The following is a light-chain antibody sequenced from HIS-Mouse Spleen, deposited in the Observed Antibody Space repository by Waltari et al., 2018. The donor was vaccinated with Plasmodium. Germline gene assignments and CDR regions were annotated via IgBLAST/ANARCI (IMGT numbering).Light chain of an antibody. Sequence: AIWMTQSPSLLSASTGDRVTISCRMSQGISSYLAWYQQKPGKAPELLIYAASTRATGIPARFSGSGSGTEFTLTISSLQSEDFAVYYCQQYNNWPPYTFGQGTKLEIK. CDR2: AAS. CDR3: QQYNNWPPYT. V-gene: IGKV1D-8*02. J-gene: IGKJ2*01. CDR1: QGISSY.